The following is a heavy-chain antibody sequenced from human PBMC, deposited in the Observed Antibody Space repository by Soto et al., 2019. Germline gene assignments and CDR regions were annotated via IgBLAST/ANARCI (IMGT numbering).Heavy chain of an antibody. Sequence: QLQLQESGSGLVKPSQTLSLTCAVSGGSISSGGYSWSWIRQPPGKGLEWIGYIYHSGSTYYNPSRKLRVTISVDRSKILFSLEVTSVTAADTAVYYCATAGGLGAVAADYWGQGTLVTVSS. V-gene: IGHV4-30-2*01. CDR2: IYHSGST. CDR3: ATAGGLGAVAADY. J-gene: IGHJ4*02. CDR1: GGSISSGGYS. D-gene: IGHD6-19*01.